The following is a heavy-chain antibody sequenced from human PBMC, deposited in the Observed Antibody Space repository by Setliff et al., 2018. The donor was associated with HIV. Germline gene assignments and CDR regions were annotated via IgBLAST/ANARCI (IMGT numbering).Heavy chain of an antibody. CDR3: ARYSPRGYTLTGPY. D-gene: IGHD6-25*01. J-gene: IGHJ4*02. Sequence: ASETLSLTCTVSGGSINSTSYYWGWIRQPPGKGLEWIGSIYHSGSTYYNPSLKSRVTISLDTSKNQFSLKLTSVTAADTAVYYCARYSPRGYTLTGPYWGQGTLVTVSS. CDR1: GGSINSTSYY. CDR2: IYHSGST. V-gene: IGHV4-39*07.